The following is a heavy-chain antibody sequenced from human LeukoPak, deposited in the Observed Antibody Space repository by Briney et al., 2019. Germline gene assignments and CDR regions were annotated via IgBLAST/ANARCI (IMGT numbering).Heavy chain of an antibody. D-gene: IGHD6-13*01. V-gene: IGHV4-4*07. Sequence: SETLSLTCTVSGGSISSFYWSWIRQPAGKGLEWIGRIYTSGSTNYNPSLKSRVTISLDTSKNQFSLKLISVTAADTAVYYCARRKKTTAGLDYWGQGTLVTVSS. CDR1: GGSISSFY. CDR2: IYTSGST. CDR3: ARRKKTTAGLDY. J-gene: IGHJ4*02.